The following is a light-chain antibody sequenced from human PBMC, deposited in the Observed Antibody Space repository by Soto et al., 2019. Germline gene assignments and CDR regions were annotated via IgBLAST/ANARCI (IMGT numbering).Light chain of an antibody. J-gene: IGKJ4*01. CDR1: QSILYSSNNQNY. Sequence: DIVMTQSPDSLAVSLGARATITCQASQSILYSSNNQNYLDLYQQKPGQPPRLLIYWASTREAGVPDRFSGSGSGTDFILTISSLQAEDVAVYYCQQYYNSPPTFGGGTKVEIK. CDR2: WAS. V-gene: IGKV4-1*01. CDR3: QQYYNSPPT.